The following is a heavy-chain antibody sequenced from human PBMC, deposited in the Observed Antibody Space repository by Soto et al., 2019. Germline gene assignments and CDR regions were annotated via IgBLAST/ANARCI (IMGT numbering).Heavy chain of an antibody. D-gene: IGHD6-13*01. Sequence: GGSLRLSCAASGFTFSSYSMNWVRQAPGKGLEWVSSISSSSSYIYYADSVKGRFTISRDNAENSLYLQMNSLRAEDTAVYYCARDPTGIAAAGTAAPPDYWGQGTLVTVSS. CDR1: GFTFSSYS. CDR3: ARDPTGIAAAGTAAPPDY. V-gene: IGHV3-21*01. CDR2: ISSSSSYI. J-gene: IGHJ4*02.